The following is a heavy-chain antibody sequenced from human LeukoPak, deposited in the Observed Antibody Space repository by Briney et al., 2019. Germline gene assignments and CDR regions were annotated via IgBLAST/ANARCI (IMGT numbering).Heavy chain of an antibody. Sequence: GESLKISCRGSGYSFNTYWIGWVRQMPGKGREWMGSIYPGDSDTRYSPSFQGQVTMSADKSINTAYLQWSSLKASDTAMYYCARRQGCSSTSCPPDYWGQGTLVTVSS. V-gene: IGHV5-51*01. CDR2: IYPGDSDT. J-gene: IGHJ4*02. D-gene: IGHD2-2*01. CDR1: GYSFNTYW. CDR3: ARRQGCSSTSCPPDY.